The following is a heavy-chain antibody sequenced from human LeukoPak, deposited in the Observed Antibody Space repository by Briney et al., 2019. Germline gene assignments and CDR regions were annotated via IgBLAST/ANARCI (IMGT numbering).Heavy chain of an antibody. V-gene: IGHV3-23*01. CDR2: ISGSGGST. CDR1: GFTFSSYA. D-gene: IGHD3-10*01. J-gene: IGHJ4*02. Sequence: GGSLRLSCAASGFTFSSYAMSWVRQAPGKGLEWVSAISGSGGSTYYADSVKGRFTISRDNSKNTLYLQMNSLRAEDTAVYYCAKERGTTVGADYYFDYWGQGTLVTVSS. CDR3: AKERGTTVGADYYFDY.